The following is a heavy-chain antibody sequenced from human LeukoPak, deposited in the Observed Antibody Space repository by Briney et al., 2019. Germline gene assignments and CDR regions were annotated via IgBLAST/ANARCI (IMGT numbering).Heavy chain of an antibody. J-gene: IGHJ4*02. V-gene: IGHV3-74*01. CDR2: IDNDGRIT. D-gene: IGHD3-10*01. CDR3: TRGMGDY. CDR1: GFTFSRYW. Sequence: GGSLRLSCAASGFTFSRYWMHWVRHAPGKGLVWVSRIDNDGRITSYADSVKGRFTISRDNAKNMLYLQMNGLRAEDTAVYYCTRGMGDYWGQGTLVTVSS.